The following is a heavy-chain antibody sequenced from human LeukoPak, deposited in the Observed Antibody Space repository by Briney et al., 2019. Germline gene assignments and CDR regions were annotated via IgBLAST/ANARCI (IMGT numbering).Heavy chain of an antibody. V-gene: IGHV4-59*12. J-gene: IGHJ4*02. D-gene: IGHD3-3*01. CDR1: GGSISSYY. CDR2: IYYSGST. CDR3: ARATHDFWSAKRVWAIHFDY. Sequence: SETLSLTCTVSGGSISSYYWSWIRQPPGKGLEWIGYIYYSGSTNYNPSLKSRVTISVDTSKNQFSLKLSSVTAADTAVYYCARATHDFWSAKRVWAIHFDYWGQGTLVTVSS.